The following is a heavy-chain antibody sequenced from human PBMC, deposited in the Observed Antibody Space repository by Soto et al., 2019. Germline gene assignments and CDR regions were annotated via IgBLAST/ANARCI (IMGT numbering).Heavy chain of an antibody. CDR1: GFTFSSYG. J-gene: IGHJ5*02. Sequence: GGSLRLSCAASGFTFSSYGMHWVRQAPGKGLEWVAVISYDGSNKYYADSVKGRFTISRDNSKNTLYLQMNSLRAEDTAVYYCAKDNYLGIAAAQAWFDPWGQGTLVTVSS. CDR2: ISYDGSNK. D-gene: IGHD6-13*01. CDR3: AKDNYLGIAAAQAWFDP. V-gene: IGHV3-30*18.